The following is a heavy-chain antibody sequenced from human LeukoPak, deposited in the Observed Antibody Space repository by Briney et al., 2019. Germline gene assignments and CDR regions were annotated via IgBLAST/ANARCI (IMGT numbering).Heavy chain of an antibody. CDR1: GYTFTSYG. D-gene: IGHD4-23*01. CDR2: ISAYNGDA. V-gene: IGHV1-18*01. CDR3: ARYRPHLSTVGGRYFSYAMDV. J-gene: IGHJ6*02. Sequence: ASVKVSCKASGYTFTSYGISWVRQAPGQGLEWMGWISAYNGDASYAQNLQGRVTMTIDTSTSTAYMELRSLRSDDTALYYCARYRPHLSTVGGRYFSYAMDVWGQGTTVTVSS.